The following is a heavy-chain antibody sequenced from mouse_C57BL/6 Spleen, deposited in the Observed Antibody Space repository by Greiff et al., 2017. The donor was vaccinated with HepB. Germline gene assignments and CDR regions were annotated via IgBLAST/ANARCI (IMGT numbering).Heavy chain of an antibody. J-gene: IGHJ2*01. D-gene: IGHD1-1*01. V-gene: IGHV3-6*01. CDR3: ARDRVYYGSSYYFDY. CDR2: ISYDGSN. Sequence: EVQLQESGPGLVKPSQSLSLTCSVTGYSITSGYYWNWIRQFPGNKLEWMGYISYDGSNNYNPSLKNRISITRDTSKNQFFLKLNSVTTEDTATYYCARDRVYYGSSYYFDYWGQGTTLTVSS. CDR1: GYSITSGYY.